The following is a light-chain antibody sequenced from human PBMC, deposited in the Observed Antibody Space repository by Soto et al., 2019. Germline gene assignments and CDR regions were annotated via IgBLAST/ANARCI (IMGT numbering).Light chain of an antibody. V-gene: IGKV3-20*01. CDR1: QSVSSSY. CDR2: GAS. CDR3: QQYGSSPYT. Sequence: EIVLTQSPGTLSLSPGERATLSCRASQSVSSSYLAGYQQKPGQAPRLLIYGASSRATGIPDRFSGSGSGTDFTLTISRLEPEDFEVYYCQQYGSSPYTFGQGTKLEIK. J-gene: IGKJ2*01.